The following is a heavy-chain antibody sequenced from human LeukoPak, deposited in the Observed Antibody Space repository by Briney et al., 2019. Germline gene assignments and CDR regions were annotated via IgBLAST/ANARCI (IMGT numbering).Heavy chain of an antibody. V-gene: IGHV3-73*01. CDR1: GFTFSGFS. CDR2: IRNKANNYAT. CDR3: ATSSNAYNDH. J-gene: IGHJ4*02. Sequence: AGGSLRLSCAASGFTFSGFSLHWVRQASGKGLEWVGRIRNKANNYATTYAASVGGRFTISRDDSKNTAYLQMNSLKTEDTALYYCATSSNAYNDHWGQGTLVTVSS. D-gene: IGHD5-24*01.